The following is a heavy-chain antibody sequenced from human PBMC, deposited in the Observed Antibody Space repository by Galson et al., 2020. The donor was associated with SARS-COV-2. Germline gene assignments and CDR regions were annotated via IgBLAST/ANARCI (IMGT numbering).Heavy chain of an antibody. CDR1: GGSLSGYY. D-gene: IGHD3-10*01. V-gene: IGHV4-34*01. CDR2: INHRQTT. Sequence: SETLSLTCAVYGGSLSGYYWSWIRQPPGKGLEWIGEINHRQTTNYNPSLKSRITISLNTSLNQFSLRLSSVTAADTAVYYCSRGAPGDYGSGSEGGLAPWGQGAVVTVSS. J-gene: IGHJ5*02. CDR3: SRGAPGDYGSGSEGGLAP.